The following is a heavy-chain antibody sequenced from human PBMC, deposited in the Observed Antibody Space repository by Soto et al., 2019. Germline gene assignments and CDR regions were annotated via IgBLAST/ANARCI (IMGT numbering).Heavy chain of an antibody. V-gene: IGHV1-69*11. CDR1: GGTFSSSG. Sequence: QVHLVQSGTEVKKPGSSVKVSCKASGGTFSSSGFSWVRQAPGQGLEWMGMIVPSLDTTNYAQKFQARVTITADEVTSTAYMELSSLRSEDTAVYYCARWPQHRYTADPYAVDVWAKGPGSSSP. D-gene: IGHD3-16*02. J-gene: IGHJ6*02. CDR3: ARWPQHRYTADPYAVDV. CDR2: IVPSLDTT.